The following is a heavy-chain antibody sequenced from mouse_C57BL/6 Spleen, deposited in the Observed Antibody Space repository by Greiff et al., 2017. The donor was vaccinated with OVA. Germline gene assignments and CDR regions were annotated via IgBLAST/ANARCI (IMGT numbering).Heavy chain of an antibody. CDR3: AREYTVVAPYWYFDV. D-gene: IGHD1-1*01. CDR1: GYSITSGYY. Sequence: EVKLQESGPGLVKPSQSLSLTCSVTGYSITSGYYWNWIRQFPGNKLEWMGYISYDGSNNYNPSLKNRSSITRDTSKNQFFLKLNSVTTEDTATYYCAREYTVVAPYWYFDVWGTGTTVTVSS. J-gene: IGHJ1*03. V-gene: IGHV3-6*01. CDR2: ISYDGSN.